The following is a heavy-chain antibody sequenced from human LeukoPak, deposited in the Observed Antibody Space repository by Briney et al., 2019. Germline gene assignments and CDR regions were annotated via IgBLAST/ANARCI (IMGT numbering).Heavy chain of an antibody. Sequence: GASVKVLCKVSGYTLADLAMHWVRPAPEQGLEWVGGFDPEAGERIYAQKFQGRVTMTEDTSTDTADMELSSLGSDDTAVYFCATASRGYDYVWGSLYGLDVWGKGTTVTVSS. CDR1: GYTLADLA. J-gene: IGHJ6*04. D-gene: IGHD3-16*01. V-gene: IGHV1-24*01. CDR3: ATASRGYDYVWGSLYGLDV. CDR2: FDPEAGER.